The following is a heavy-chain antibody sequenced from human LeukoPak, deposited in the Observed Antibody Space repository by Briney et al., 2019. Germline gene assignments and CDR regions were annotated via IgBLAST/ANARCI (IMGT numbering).Heavy chain of an antibody. CDR2: ISGSSDTT. Sequence: GGSLRLSCAASGFTFSSSVMSWVRQAPGKGLEWVSVISGSSDTTYYADSVKGQFIISRDNSKNTLYLQMNSLRAEDTAVYYCAKRIGGVNSFDHWGQGTLVTVSS. J-gene: IGHJ4*02. D-gene: IGHD3-16*01. V-gene: IGHV3-23*01. CDR3: AKRIGGVNSFDH. CDR1: GFTFSSSV.